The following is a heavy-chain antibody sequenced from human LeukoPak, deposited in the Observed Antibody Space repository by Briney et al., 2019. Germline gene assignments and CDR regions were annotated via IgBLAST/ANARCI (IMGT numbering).Heavy chain of an antibody. D-gene: IGHD2-15*01. CDR3: ARDRSVVVVAATPPANWFDP. V-gene: IGHV4-39*07. CDR1: GGSISSSSYY. J-gene: IGHJ5*02. Sequence: KPSETLPLTCTVSGGSISSSSYYWGWIRQPPGKGLEWIGEIYHSGSTNYNPSLKSRVTISVDKSKNQFSLKLSSVTAADTAVYYCARDRSVVVVAATPPANWFDPWGQGTLVTVSS. CDR2: IYHSGST.